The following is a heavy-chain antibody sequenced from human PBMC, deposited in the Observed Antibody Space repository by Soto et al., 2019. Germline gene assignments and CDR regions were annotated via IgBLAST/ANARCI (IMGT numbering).Heavy chain of an antibody. Sequence: GSVRLSCAASAFTFSTYWMSWVRQAPGKGLEWVADIKQDGSEKYYVDSVKGRFTISRDNAKNSLYLQMNSLSAEDTAVYYCARGSTYYYDSSGYYIYYFDYWGQGTLVTVSS. V-gene: IGHV3-7*03. CDR1: AFTFSTYW. CDR3: ARGSTYYYDSSGYYIYYFDY. CDR2: IKQDGSEK. J-gene: IGHJ4*02. D-gene: IGHD3-22*01.